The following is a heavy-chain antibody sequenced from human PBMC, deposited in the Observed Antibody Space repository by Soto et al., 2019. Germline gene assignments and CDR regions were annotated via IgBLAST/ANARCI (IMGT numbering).Heavy chain of an antibody. CDR3: AKVDCGSTLWQFIHF. Sequence: LTLSRVASGFTFSSIAMSWVRQAPGKGLEWVSRITGGDGSTNYAEFVKGRFTISRDNSKNTLYLQMNSLRAEDTAVYYCAKVDCGSTLWQFIHFCGQTPLVTVS. CDR2: ITGGDGST. J-gene: IGHJ4*02. V-gene: IGHV3-23*01. CDR1: GFTFSSIA. D-gene: IGHD2-2*01.